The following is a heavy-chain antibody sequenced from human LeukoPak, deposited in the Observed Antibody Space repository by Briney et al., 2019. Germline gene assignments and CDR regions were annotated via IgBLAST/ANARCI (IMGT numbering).Heavy chain of an antibody. CDR1: GFTFSSYS. V-gene: IGHV3-21*01. CDR3: AKSSSWYVPAPDY. Sequence: GGSLRLSCAASGFTFSSYSMNWVRQAPGKGLEWVSSISSSSSYIYYADSVKGRSTISRDNAKNSLYLQMNSLRAEDTAVYYCAKSSSWYVPAPDYWGQGTLVTVSS. J-gene: IGHJ4*02. CDR2: ISSSSSYI. D-gene: IGHD6-13*01.